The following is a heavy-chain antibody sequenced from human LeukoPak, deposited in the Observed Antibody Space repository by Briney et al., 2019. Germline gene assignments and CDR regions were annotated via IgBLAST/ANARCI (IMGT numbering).Heavy chain of an antibody. J-gene: IGHJ4*02. V-gene: IGHV3-23*01. CDR2: ISGSGSNT. D-gene: IGHD3-22*01. CDR1: GFTFSSYA. Sequence: PGGSLRLSCAASGFTFSSYAMSWVRQAPGKGLEWVSAISGSGSNTYYSDSVKGRFTISRDNSKNTLYLQMNSLRAEDTAVYYCAKDSIGYYKPFDYWGQGSLVTVSS. CDR3: AKDSIGYYKPFDY.